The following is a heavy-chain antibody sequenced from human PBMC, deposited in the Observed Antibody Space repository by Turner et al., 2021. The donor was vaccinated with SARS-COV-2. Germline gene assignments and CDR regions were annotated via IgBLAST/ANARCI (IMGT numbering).Heavy chain of an antibody. V-gene: IGHV1-24*01. D-gene: IGHD6-19*01. J-gene: IGHJ6*02. CDR3: ATGVAVAGTPSDYYYYYGMDV. CDR2: FDPEDGET. CDR1: GYTLTELS. Sequence: QVQLVQSGAEGKKPGASVKVSCKVSGYTLTELSMHWVRQPPGKGLEWMGGFDPEDGETIYAQKFQGRVTMTEDTSTDTAYMELSSLRSEDTAVYYCATGVAVAGTPSDYYYYYGMDVWGQGTTVTVSS.